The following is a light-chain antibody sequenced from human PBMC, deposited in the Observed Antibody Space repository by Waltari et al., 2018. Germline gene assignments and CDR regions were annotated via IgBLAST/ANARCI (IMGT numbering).Light chain of an antibody. J-gene: IGKJ5*01. CDR1: QSVNSY. CDR2: DTS. Sequence: EIVLTQSPATLSLSPGERATLSCRTSQSVNSYLAWYPHKPGQAPRLLIYDTSNRATGIPARFSGSGSGTDFTLTISSLEPDDFALYYCQQRFTWPSITFGQGTRLEIK. V-gene: IGKV3-11*01. CDR3: QQRFTWPSIT.